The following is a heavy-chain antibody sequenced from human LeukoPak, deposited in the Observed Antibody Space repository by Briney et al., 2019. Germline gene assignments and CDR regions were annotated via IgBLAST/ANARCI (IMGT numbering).Heavy chain of an antibody. CDR1: GFTFSSYA. Sequence: HPGGSLRLSCAASGFTFSSYAMSRVRQAPGKGLEWVSAISGSGGSTYYADSVKGRFTISRDNSKNTLYLQMNSLRAEDTAVYYCAEDREKKREQARFGEIGGLDYWGQGTLVTVSS. CDR3: AEDREKKREQARFGEIGGLDY. V-gene: IGHV3-23*01. J-gene: IGHJ4*02. CDR2: ISGSGGST. D-gene: IGHD3-10*01.